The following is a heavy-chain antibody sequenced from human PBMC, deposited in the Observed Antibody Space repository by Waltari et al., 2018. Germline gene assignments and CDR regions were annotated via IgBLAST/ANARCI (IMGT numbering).Heavy chain of an antibody. CDR3: ARVTAARGYYYYMDV. J-gene: IGHJ6*03. V-gene: IGHV4-31*03. D-gene: IGHD6-6*01. CDR1: GGSISSGGYY. Sequence: QVQLQESGPGLVKPSQTLSLTCTVSGGSISSGGYYWSWIRQHPGKGLEWIGYIYYSGSTYYNPSLKSRVTISVDTSKNQFSLKLSSVTAADTAVYYCARVTAARGYYYYMDVWGKGTTVTVSS. CDR2: IYYSGST.